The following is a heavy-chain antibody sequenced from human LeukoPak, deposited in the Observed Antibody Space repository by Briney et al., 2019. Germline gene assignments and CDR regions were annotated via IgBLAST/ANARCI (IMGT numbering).Heavy chain of an antibody. CDR2: IYHSGST. CDR3: ARDRGIAVAGIEAADWFDH. V-gene: IGHV4-38-2*02. CDR1: GYSISSGYY. Sequence: SETLSLTCAVSGYSISSGYYWGWIRQPPGKGLEWIGSIYHSGSTYYNPSLKGRVTISVDTSKNQFSLKLSSVTAADTAVYYCARDRGIAVAGIEAADWFDHWGQGTLVTVSS. D-gene: IGHD6-19*01. J-gene: IGHJ5*02.